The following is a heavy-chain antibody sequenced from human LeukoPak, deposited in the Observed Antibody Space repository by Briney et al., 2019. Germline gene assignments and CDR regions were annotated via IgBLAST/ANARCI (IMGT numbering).Heavy chain of an antibody. J-gene: IGHJ6*03. Sequence: ASVKVSCKASGYTFTGYYVYWVRQAPGQGLEWMGWINPDSGGTAYAQKFQGRVTMTRDTSISTAYMELSRLRSDDTAVYYCARSGSGSYLYHYYHYMDVWGKGTTVTVSS. CDR3: ARSGSGSYLYHYYHYMDV. V-gene: IGHV1-2*02. D-gene: IGHD3-10*01. CDR2: INPDSGGT. CDR1: GYTFTGYY.